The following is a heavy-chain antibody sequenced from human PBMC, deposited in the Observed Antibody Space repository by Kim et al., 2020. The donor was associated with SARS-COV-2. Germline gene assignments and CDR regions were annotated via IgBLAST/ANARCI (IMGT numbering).Heavy chain of an antibody. CDR2: IKQNGGDI. V-gene: IGHV3-7*01. J-gene: IGHJ4*02. D-gene: IGHD6-19*01. CDR1: GSSLRTYW. CDR3: AGDSGWLIES. Sequence: GGSLRLSCVASGSSLRTYWMSWVRQAPGKGLEWVANIKQNGGDIRSVDSVEGRFTISRDNAKNSLYLQMNSLRAEDTAVYYCAGDSGWLIESWGQGTLVTVSS.